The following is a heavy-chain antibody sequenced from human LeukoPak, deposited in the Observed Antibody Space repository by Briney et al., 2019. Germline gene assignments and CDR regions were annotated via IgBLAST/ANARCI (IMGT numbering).Heavy chain of an antibody. Sequence: GSLRLSCAASGFTFSSYSMNWIRQPPGKGLEWIGEINHSGSTNYNPSLKSRVTISVDTSKNQFSLKLSSVTAADTAVYYCARDFLNFDYWGQGTLVTVSS. CDR1: GFTFSSYS. D-gene: IGHD2/OR15-2a*01. J-gene: IGHJ4*02. CDR2: INHSGST. V-gene: IGHV4-34*01. CDR3: ARDFLNFDY.